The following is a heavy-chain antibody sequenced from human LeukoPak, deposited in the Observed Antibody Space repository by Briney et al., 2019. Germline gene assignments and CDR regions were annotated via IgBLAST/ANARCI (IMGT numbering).Heavy chain of an antibody. CDR2: IKQDGSEK. Sequence: GGSLRLSCAASGFIFSNYWMIWVRQAPGKGLEWVAIIKQDGSEKYYVDSVKGRFTISRDNAKNSLYLQINDLRTEDSAVYYCVRGRGSDYWGQGTLVTVSS. V-gene: IGHV3-7*04. CDR3: VRGRGSDY. J-gene: IGHJ4*02. CDR1: GFIFSNYW.